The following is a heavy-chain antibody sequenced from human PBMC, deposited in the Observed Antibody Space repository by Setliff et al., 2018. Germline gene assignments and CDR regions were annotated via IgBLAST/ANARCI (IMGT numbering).Heavy chain of an antibody. Sequence: GASVKVSCKASAYTFSGYYIHWVRQAPGQGLQWMGWINPNSGDTSYAQKFQGRVTMTRDTSISTAYMEVSRLRSDDTAVYYCVIPFCAGTTCPPSWGQGALVTVSS. CDR3: VIPFCAGTTCPPS. CDR1: AYTFSGYY. J-gene: IGHJ4*02. D-gene: IGHD2-2*01. V-gene: IGHV1-2*02. CDR2: INPNSGDT.